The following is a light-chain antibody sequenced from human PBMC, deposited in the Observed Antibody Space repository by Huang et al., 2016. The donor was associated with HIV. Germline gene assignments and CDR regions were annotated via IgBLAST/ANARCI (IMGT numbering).Light chain of an antibody. CDR2: AAS. V-gene: IGKV1-9*01. J-gene: IGKJ2*01. CDR1: QDISSF. CDR3: QQLKSYPYT. Sequence: IQLTQSPSSLSASVGDRVTITCRASQDISSFLAWYQQKPGQAPNLLFYAASTLQSGVPSRFGGSGSGPDFNFTISSLQPEDFAIYYCQQLKSYPYTFGQGTKLEIK.